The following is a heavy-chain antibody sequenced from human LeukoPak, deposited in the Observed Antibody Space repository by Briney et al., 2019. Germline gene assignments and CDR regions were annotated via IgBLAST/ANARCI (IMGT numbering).Heavy chain of an antibody. CDR1: GYTFTSYG. D-gene: IGHD6-19*01. CDR2: ISAYNGNT. CDR3: ASSIAVAGTGLLVY. Sequence: ASVKVSCKAFGYTFTSYGISWVRQAPGQGLEWMGWISAYNGNTNYAQKLQGRVTMTTDTSTSTAYMELRSLRSDDTAVYYCASSIAVAGTGLLVYWGQGTLVTVSS. V-gene: IGHV1-18*04. J-gene: IGHJ4*02.